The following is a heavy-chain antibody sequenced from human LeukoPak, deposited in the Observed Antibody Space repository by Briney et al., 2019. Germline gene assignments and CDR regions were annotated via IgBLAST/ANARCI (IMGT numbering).Heavy chain of an antibody. CDR3: ARSSIAARPGTYYFDY. CDR1: GFTFSSYA. CDR2: ISSNGGST. V-gene: IGHV3-64*01. J-gene: IGHJ4*02. Sequence: GGSLRLSCAASGFTFSSYAMHWVRQAPGKGLEYVSAISSNGGSTYYANSVKGRFTISRDNSKNTLYLQMGSLRAEDMAVYYCARSSIAARPGTYYFDYWGQGTLVTVSS. D-gene: IGHD6-6*01.